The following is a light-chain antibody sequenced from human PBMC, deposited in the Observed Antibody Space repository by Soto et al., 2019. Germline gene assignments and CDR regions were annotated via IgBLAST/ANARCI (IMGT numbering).Light chain of an antibody. J-gene: IGKJ1*01. V-gene: IGKV3D-15*01. CDR3: QQSYSTPRT. CDR2: GAS. CDR1: HSVDRN. Sequence: EVVMTQSPAPLSVSPGDRATLSCRASHSVDRNLAWYQQKPGQPPRLLIFGASTGATGIPARFSGSGSGTDFTLTISSLQSEDFATYYCQQSYSTPRTFGQGTKVEIK.